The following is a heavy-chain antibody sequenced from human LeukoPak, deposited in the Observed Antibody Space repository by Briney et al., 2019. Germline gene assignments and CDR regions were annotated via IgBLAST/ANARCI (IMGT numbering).Heavy chain of an antibody. CDR3: ARVGRYCSGGSCYTFDP. D-gene: IGHD2-15*01. CDR1: GGSISSGGSY. Sequence: TLSLTCTVSGGSISSGGSYWSWIRQHPGKGLEWIGYIYYSGSTYYNPSLKSRVTISVDTSKNQFSLKLSSVTATDTAVYYCARVGRYCSGGSCYTFDPWGQGTLVTVSS. V-gene: IGHV4-31*03. J-gene: IGHJ5*02. CDR2: IYYSGST.